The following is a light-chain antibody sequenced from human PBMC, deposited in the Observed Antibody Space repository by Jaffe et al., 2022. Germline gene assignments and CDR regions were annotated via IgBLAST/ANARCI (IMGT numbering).Light chain of an antibody. V-gene: IGLV2-23*02. CDR3: CSHAGSSTVL. CDR1: SSDVGNYDL. J-gene: IGLJ2*01. Sequence: QSALTQPASVSGSPGQSITISCTGTSSDVGNYDLVSWYQQHPGKAPKLLIYEVSKWPSGVSNRFSGSKSGNTASLTISGLQAEDEADYYCCSHAGSSTVLFGGGTKLTVL. CDR2: EVS.